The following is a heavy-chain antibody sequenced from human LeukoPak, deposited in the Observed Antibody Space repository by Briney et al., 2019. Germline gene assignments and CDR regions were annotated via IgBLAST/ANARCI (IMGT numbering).Heavy chain of an antibody. J-gene: IGHJ3*02. CDR2: INHSGSP. D-gene: IGHD3-22*01. V-gene: IGHV4-34*01. CDR3: ARFFLGITMIVVDDDAFDI. CDR1: GGSFRGYY. Sequence: SETLSLICALYGGSFRGYYWSWIRQPPGKGREWIGEINHSGSPNYHPSLKSRVTISVDTSKNLFSLKLSSVTAADTAVYYCARFFLGITMIVVDDDAFDIWGQGTMVTVSS.